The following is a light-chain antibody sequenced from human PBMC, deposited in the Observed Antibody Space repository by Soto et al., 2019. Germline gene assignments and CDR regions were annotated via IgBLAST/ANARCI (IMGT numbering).Light chain of an antibody. CDR1: SSDIGTYNY. CDR3: SSYTSSSTHWV. Sequence: QSVLTQPASVSGSPGQSITISCTGSSSDIGTYNYLSWYQQHPGKAPKLMIYEVSDRPSGISNRFSGSKSGNTASLTISGLQAEDEADYYCSSYTSSSTHWVFGGGTKLTVL. J-gene: IGLJ3*02. V-gene: IGLV2-14*01. CDR2: EVS.